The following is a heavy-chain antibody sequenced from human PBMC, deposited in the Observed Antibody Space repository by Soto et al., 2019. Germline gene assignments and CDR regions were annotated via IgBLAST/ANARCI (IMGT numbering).Heavy chain of an antibody. V-gene: IGHV1-69*13. Sequence: SVKVTFKASGGTFSSCAISWLRQAPGQGLEWMGGIITIFGTANYAKKFQGRVTITEDESTSTAYMEMSSLRSEDTAVYYCARGHKAETVKHYYYYGMDVWGQGTTVTVSS. D-gene: IGHD4-4*01. CDR3: ARGHKAETVKHYYYYGMDV. CDR2: IITIFGTA. J-gene: IGHJ6*02. CDR1: GGTFSSCA.